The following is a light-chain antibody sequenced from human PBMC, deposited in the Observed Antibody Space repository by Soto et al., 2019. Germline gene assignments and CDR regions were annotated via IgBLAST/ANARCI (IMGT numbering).Light chain of an antibody. CDR3: QSYDSRLSVVV. Sequence: QSVLTQPPSVSGAPGQRGTISCTGSSSNIGAGYDVHWYQQLPGTAPKLLIYGNSNRPSGVPDRFSGSKSGTSASLAISGLQAEDEADYYCQSYDSRLSVVVFGGGTKVTVL. V-gene: IGLV1-40*01. CDR2: GNS. CDR1: SSNIGAGYD. J-gene: IGLJ2*01.